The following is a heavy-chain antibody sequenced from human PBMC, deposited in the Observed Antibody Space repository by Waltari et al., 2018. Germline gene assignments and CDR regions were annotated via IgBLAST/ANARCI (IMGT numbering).Heavy chain of an antibody. D-gene: IGHD2-2*01. CDR3: ATAPDAFQIRN. CDR1: GYTFTGYY. CDR2: INPYSGGT. J-gene: IGHJ1*01. Sequence: QVQLVQSGAEVKKPGASVKVSCKTSGYTFTGYYMYWVRQAPGQGLEWRGWINPYSGGTAHAQKFQGRVTLTRATSISTAYMELNRLLADDSAMYYCATAPDAFQIRNWGQGTLVTVSS. V-gene: IGHV1-2*02.